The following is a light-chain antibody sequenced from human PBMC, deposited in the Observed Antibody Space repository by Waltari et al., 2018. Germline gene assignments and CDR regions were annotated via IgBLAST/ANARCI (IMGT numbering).Light chain of an antibody. V-gene: IGKV1-39*01. Sequence: DIQMPQSPSSLSASVGDRVTITCRASQSIATYLNWYQQKVGKAPELLIYAASILQSGVPSRFSGSGSGADFTLTISSLQPEDSATYYCQQSYNIPPTFGGGTKVDFK. CDR2: AAS. CDR3: QQSYNIPPT. J-gene: IGKJ4*01. CDR1: QSIATY.